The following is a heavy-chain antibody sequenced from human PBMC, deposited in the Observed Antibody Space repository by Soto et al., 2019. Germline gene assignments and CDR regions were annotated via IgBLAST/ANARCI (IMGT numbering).Heavy chain of an antibody. CDR3: AKDHRVVVAATQSYYYYYGMDV. Sequence: PGGSLRLSCAASGFTFSIYAMSWVRQAPGKGLEWVSAISGSGGSTYYADSVKGRFTISRDNSKNTLYLQMNSLRAEDTAVYYCAKDHRVVVAATQSYYYYYGMDVWGQGTTVTVSS. CDR2: ISGSGGST. D-gene: IGHD2-15*01. J-gene: IGHJ6*02. CDR1: GFTFSIYA. V-gene: IGHV3-23*01.